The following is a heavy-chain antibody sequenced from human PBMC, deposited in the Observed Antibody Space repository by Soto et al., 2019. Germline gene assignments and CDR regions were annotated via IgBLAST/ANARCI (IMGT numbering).Heavy chain of an antibody. V-gene: IGHV4-38-2*02. CDR1: GYSISSGYY. D-gene: IGHD6-19*01. Sequence: PXETLSLTCAVSGYSISSGYYWGWIRQPPGKGLEWIGSIYHSGSTYYNPSLKSRVTISVDTSKNQFSLKLSSVTAADTAVYYCARDLVGSGWFDYWGQGTLVTVSS. CDR2: IYHSGST. CDR3: ARDLVGSGWFDY. J-gene: IGHJ4*02.